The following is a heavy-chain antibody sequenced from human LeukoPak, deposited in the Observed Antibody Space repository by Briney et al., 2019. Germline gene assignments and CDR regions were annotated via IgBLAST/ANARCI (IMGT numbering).Heavy chain of an antibody. CDR3: ARDKGYGSGSTLLYYYYGMDV. CDR1: GGSISSYY. D-gene: IGHD3-10*01. V-gene: IGHV4-4*07. CDR2: IYTSGST. J-gene: IGHJ6*02. Sequence: SETLSLTCTVSGGSISSYYWSWIRQPAGKGLEWIGRIYTSGSTNYNPSLKSRVTMSVDTSKNQFSLKLSSETAADTAVYYCARDKGYGSGSTLLYYYYGMDVWGQGTTVTVSS.